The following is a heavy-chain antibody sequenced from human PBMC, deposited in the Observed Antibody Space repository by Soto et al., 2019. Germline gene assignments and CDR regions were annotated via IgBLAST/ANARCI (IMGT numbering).Heavy chain of an antibody. CDR1: VFSVDTTYC. J-gene: IGHJ4*01. Sequence: ASVKACCKASVFSVDTTYCIHWVRRAPGQGLEWMGSINPNSGDTNYAQNFQGRVTMTRDTSISTAYMEVSSLTSDDTAVYYCGSPRSGPSPDVGHWGHGTVVIVSS. CDR2: INPNSGDT. V-gene: IGHV1-2*02. D-gene: IGHD2-15*01. CDR3: GSPRSGPSPDVGH.